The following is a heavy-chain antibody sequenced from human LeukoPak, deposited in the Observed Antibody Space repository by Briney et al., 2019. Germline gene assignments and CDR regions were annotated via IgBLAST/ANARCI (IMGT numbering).Heavy chain of an antibody. CDR2: ISAYNGNT. Sequence: ASVTVSSTASGYTFTSYGISWVRQAPGQGLEWMGWISAYNGNTNYAQKLQGRVTITTDTSTSTAYMELRSLRSDDTAVYYCARVVGDILTGYYTFPDYWGQGTLVTVSS. CDR1: GYTFTSYG. J-gene: IGHJ4*02. CDR3: ARVVGDILTGYYTFPDY. V-gene: IGHV1-18*01. D-gene: IGHD3-9*01.